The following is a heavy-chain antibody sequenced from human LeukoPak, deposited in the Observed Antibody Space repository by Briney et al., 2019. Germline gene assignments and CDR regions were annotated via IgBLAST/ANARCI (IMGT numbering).Heavy chain of an antibody. D-gene: IGHD1-26*01. V-gene: IGHV4-39*01. CDR3: AKSGGYGLIDY. Sequence: SETLSLTCAVYGGSFSQYYWGWIRQPPGKGLEWIGSIYSSGSTYYNASLQSRVTISIETSKNQISLRLNSVTAADTAIYYCAKSGGYGLIDYWGQGTLVTVSS. CDR1: GGSFSQYY. J-gene: IGHJ4*02. CDR2: IYSSGST.